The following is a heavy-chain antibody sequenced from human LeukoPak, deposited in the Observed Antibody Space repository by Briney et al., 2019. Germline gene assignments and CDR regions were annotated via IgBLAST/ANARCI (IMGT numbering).Heavy chain of an antibody. CDR2: ISAYNGNT. J-gene: IGHJ5*02. D-gene: IGHD6-13*01. V-gene: IGHV1-18*01. Sequence: EASVKVSCKASGYAFTSYGISWGREAPGQRLGRMGWISAYNGNTNYAQKLQGRVTMTTDTSTSTAYMELRSLRSDDTAVYYCARIFIAADGDNWFDPWGQGTLVTVSS. CDR1: GYAFTSYG. CDR3: ARIFIAADGDNWFDP.